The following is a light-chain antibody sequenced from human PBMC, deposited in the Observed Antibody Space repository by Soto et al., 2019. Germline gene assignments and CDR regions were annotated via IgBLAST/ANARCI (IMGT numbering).Light chain of an antibody. V-gene: IGKV3-15*01. CDR3: QQYSSSPS. CDR2: GAS. Sequence: EIVMTQSPTTLSVSPGERATLSCRPSQSVSTNLAWYQQKPGRVPSLLIYGASTRASGIPARFSGSGSGTEFTLTIGSLQSEDFAVYYCQQYSSSPSFGQGTRLEIK. CDR1: QSVSTN. J-gene: IGKJ5*01.